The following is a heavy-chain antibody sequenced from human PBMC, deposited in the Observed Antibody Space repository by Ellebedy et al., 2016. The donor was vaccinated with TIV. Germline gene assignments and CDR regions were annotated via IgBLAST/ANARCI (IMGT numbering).Heavy chain of an antibody. J-gene: IGHJ4*02. CDR1: GFSVSTIY. CDR2: IDAGGIT. CDR3: ARELGYCGSGSCQAGLGY. D-gene: IGHD2-15*01. Sequence: GESLKISCAASGFSVSTIYMSWVRQAPGKGLEWLSVIDAGGITNYADSVKGRLTISRDNSKNTLYLQMNSLRAEDTAVYYCARELGYCGSGSCQAGLGYWGQGTLVTVSS. V-gene: IGHV3-53*01.